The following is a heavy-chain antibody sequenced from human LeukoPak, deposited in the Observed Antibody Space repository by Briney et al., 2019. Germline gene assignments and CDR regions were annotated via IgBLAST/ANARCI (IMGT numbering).Heavy chain of an antibody. CDR2: IYYSGDT. Sequence: SETLSLTCTLSVGSISRYYWSWIRQPPGKGLEWIGNIYYSGDTSYNPSLQSRVTISVDRSKNQFSLKLSSATAADTAIYYCATSPIFGVVSYWGQGTLVTVSS. CDR3: ATSPIFGVVSY. D-gene: IGHD3-3*02. V-gene: IGHV4-59*01. CDR1: VGSISRYY. J-gene: IGHJ4*02.